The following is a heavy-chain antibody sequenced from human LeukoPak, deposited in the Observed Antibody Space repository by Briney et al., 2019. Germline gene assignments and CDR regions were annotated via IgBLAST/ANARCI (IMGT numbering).Heavy chain of an antibody. Sequence: GASVKVSCKASGYTFTSYDINWVRQATGQGLERMGWMNPNSGNTGYAQKLLGRVTMTRNTSISTAYMELSSLRSEDTAVYYCARSPYDYVWGSWGQGTLVTVSS. J-gene: IGHJ4*02. CDR3: ARSPYDYVWGS. D-gene: IGHD3-16*01. CDR2: MNPNSGNT. V-gene: IGHV1-8*01. CDR1: GYTFTSYD.